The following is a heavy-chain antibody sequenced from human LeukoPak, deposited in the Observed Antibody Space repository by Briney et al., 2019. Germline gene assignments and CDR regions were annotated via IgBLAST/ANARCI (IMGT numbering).Heavy chain of an antibody. CDR2: VSYDGSNK. CDR3: AKDPRPYYDVPVGY. J-gene: IGHJ4*02. D-gene: IGHD3-3*01. Sequence: QPGRSLRLSCAASGFTFSSYAMHWVRQAPGKGLEWVAVVSYDGSNKYYSNSVKGRFTISRDLFKKTVHLEMKAMRAEDTAVYYCAKDPRPYYDVPVGYWGQGTLVTVSP. CDR1: GFTFSSYA. V-gene: IGHV3-30*04.